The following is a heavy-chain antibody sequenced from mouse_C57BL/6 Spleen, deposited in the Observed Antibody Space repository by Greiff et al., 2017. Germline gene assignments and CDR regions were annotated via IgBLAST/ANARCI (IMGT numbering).Heavy chain of an antibody. V-gene: IGHV1-69*01. CDR3: ARRTVVATEYFDV. CDR1: GYTFTSYW. J-gene: IGHJ1*03. CDR2: IDPSDSYT. D-gene: IGHD1-1*01. Sequence: QVQLQQPGAELVMPGASVKLSCKASGYTFTSYWMHWVKQRPGQGLEWIGEIDPSDSYTNYNQKFKGKSTLTVDKSSSTAYMQLSSLTAEDSAVYYCARRTVVATEYFDVWGTGTTVTVSS.